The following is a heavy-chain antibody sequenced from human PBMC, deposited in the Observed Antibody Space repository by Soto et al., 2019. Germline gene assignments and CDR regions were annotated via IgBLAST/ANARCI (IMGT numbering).Heavy chain of an antibody. V-gene: IGHV3-64*01. J-gene: IGHJ4*02. CDR1: GFTFSSYA. D-gene: IGHD5-12*01. CDR2: ISSNGGST. Sequence: GGSLRLSCAASGFTFSSYAMHWVRQAPGKGLEYVSVISSNGGSTYYANSVKGRFTISRDNSKNTLYLQMGSLRAEDMAVYYCARTGGYAFDYWGQGTLVTVSS. CDR3: ARTGGYAFDY.